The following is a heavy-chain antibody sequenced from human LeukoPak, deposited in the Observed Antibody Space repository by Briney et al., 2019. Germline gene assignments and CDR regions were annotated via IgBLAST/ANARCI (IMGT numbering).Heavy chain of an antibody. J-gene: IGHJ4*02. V-gene: IGHV3-23*01. Sequence: PGGSLRLSCAASEFTFSSYAMSWVRQAPGKGLEWVSAISGSGGSTYYADSVKGRFTISRDNSKNTLYLQMNSLRAEDTAVYYCAKGLRGYSYGDYFDYWGQGTLVTVSS. CDR2: ISGSGGST. CDR1: EFTFSSYA. D-gene: IGHD5-18*01. CDR3: AKGLRGYSYGDYFDY.